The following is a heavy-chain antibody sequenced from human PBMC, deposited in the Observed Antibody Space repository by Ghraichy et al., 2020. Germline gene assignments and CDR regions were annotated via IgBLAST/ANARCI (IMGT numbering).Heavy chain of an antibody. CDR3: ARGIRSNYDFWSGYFRFDP. CDR2: IYYSGST. D-gene: IGHD3-3*01. V-gene: IGHV4-59*01. J-gene: IGHJ5*02. Sequence: SETLSLTCTVSGGSISSYYWSWIRQPPGKGLEWIGYIYYSGSTNYNPSLKSRVTISVDTSKNQFSLKLSSVTAADTAVYYCARGIRSNYDFWSGYFRFDPWGQGTLVTVSS. CDR1: GGSISSYY.